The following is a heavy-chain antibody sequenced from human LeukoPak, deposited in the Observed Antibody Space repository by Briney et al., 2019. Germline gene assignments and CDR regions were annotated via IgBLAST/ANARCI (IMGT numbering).Heavy chain of an antibody. CDR2: IYPGDSDT. CDR1: GYSFTSYW. V-gene: IGHV5-51*01. CDR3: ARFSRGYSYGSYYYYGMDV. Sequence: GESLKISCKGSGYSFTSYWIGWVRQMPGKGLEWMGIIYPGDSDTRYSPSFQGQVTISADKSISTAYLQWSSLKASDTAMYYCARFSRGYSYGSYYYYGMDVWGQGTTVTVSS. J-gene: IGHJ6*02. D-gene: IGHD5-18*01.